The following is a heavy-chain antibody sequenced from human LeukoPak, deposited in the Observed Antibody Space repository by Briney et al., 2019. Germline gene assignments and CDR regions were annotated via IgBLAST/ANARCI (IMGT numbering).Heavy chain of an antibody. Sequence: GGSLRLSCAASGFTFSSYAMSWVRQAPGKGLEWVSAISGSGGSTYYADPVKGRFTISRDNSKNTLYLQMNSLRAEDTAVYYCASGSYYYDKSLSGYWGQGTLVTVSS. J-gene: IGHJ4*02. CDR2: ISGSGGST. CDR3: ASGSYYYDKSLSGY. V-gene: IGHV3-23*01. D-gene: IGHD3-22*01. CDR1: GFTFSSYA.